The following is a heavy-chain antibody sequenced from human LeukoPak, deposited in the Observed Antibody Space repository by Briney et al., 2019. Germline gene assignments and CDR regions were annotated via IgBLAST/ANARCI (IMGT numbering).Heavy chain of an antibody. D-gene: IGHD1-26*01. Sequence: GGSLRPSCAASGCTFSSYAMSWVRQAPGKGLEWVSAISGSGGRTYYADSVKGRFTISRDNSKNTLYLQMNSLGAEDTAVEYCARSGGYFSDYYYYDKDVWGQGATVSVAS. CDR3: ARSGGYFSDYYYYDKDV. CDR1: GCTFSSYA. CDR2: ISGSGGRT. J-gene: IGHJ6*02. V-gene: IGHV3-23*01.